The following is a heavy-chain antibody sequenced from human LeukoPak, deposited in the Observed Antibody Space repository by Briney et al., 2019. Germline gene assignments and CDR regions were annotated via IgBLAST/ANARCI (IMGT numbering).Heavy chain of an antibody. V-gene: IGHV3-49*04. CDR1: GFTFGDYA. CDR3: TRVSLVAASVFFDY. CDR2: IRSKAYGGTT. J-gene: IGHJ4*02. Sequence: PGGSLRLSCTASGFTFGDYAMSWVRQAPGKGLEWVSFIRSKAYGGTTEYAASVKGRFTISRDDSKSIAYLQMNSPKTEDTAVYYCTRVSLVAASVFFDYWGQGTLVTVSS. D-gene: IGHD2-15*01.